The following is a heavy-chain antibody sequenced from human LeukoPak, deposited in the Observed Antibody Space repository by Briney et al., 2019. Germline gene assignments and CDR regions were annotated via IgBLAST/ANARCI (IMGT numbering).Heavy chain of an antibody. D-gene: IGHD5-12*01. V-gene: IGHV3-15*01. J-gene: IGHJ4*02. Sequence: KPGGSLRLSCAASGFAFSNAWMSWVRQAPGKGLEWVGRIKSKTDGGTTDYAAPVKGRITISRDDSKNTLYLQMNSLKTEDTAVYYCTTGGYGGQFDYWGQGTLVTVSS. CDR1: GFAFSNAW. CDR2: IKSKTDGGTT. CDR3: TTGGYGGQFDY.